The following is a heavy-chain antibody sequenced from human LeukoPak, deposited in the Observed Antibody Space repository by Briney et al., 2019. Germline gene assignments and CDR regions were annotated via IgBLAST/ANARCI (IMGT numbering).Heavy chain of an antibody. CDR2: IYWDDDK. V-gene: IGHV2-5*08. J-gene: IGHJ3*02. D-gene: IGHD3-9*01. CDR3: AHRYYDFLTGYSYDAFDI. CDR1: GGSISSNYW. Sequence: TLSLTCTVSGGSISSNYWSWIRQPPGKALEWLALIYWDDDKRYSPSLKSRLTITKDTSKNQVVLTMTNMDPVDTATYYCAHRYYDFLTGYSYDAFDIWGQGTVVTVPS.